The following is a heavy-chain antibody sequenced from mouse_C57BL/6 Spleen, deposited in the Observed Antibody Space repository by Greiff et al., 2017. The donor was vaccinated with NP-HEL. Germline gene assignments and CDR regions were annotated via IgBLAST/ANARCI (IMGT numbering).Heavy chain of an antibody. CDR3: ARGLRGKFDY. Sequence: QVQLQQSGPELVKPGASVKISCKASGYSFTSYYIHWVKQRPGQGLEWIGWIYPGSGNTKYNEKFKGKATLTADTSSSTAYMQLSSLTSEDSAVYYCARGLRGKFDYWGQGTTLTVSS. CDR1: GYSFTSYY. D-gene: IGHD1-1*01. J-gene: IGHJ2*01. V-gene: IGHV1-66*01. CDR2: IYPGSGNT.